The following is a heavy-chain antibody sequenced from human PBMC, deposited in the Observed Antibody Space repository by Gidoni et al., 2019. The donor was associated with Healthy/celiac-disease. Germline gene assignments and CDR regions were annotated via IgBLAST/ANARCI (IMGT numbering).Heavy chain of an antibody. CDR3: ARDPNWNDWYYLDD. J-gene: IGHJ4*02. CDR1: WFPFSSYF. V-gene: IGHV3-64*01. Sequence: EVPLVGSGGGLVQPGGSLRLPCSASWFPFSSYFMHWVRQAPGKGLEYVSASSSNVGSTDYANSVKGRVTSSRNNSKNTPYLKMDILIAGDRAEDYGARDPNWNDWYYLDDWGQGTLVTVSS. D-gene: IGHD1-1*01. CDR2: SSSNVGST.